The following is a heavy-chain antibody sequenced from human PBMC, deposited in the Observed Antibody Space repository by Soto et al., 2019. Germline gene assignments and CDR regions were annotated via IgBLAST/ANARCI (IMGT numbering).Heavy chain of an antibody. CDR2: IANDGSKN. CDR1: GFTFSTSA. Sequence: QVQLVESGGGVVQPGRSLRLSCAASGFTFSTSAMHWVRQAPGKGLEWVAIIANDGSKNSYADSVRGRFTISRDNSKNTLYLQRSCLRAEDTALYYCARAAYCSGDFCYLSDFWGQGAQVIVSS. V-gene: IGHV3-30-3*01. J-gene: IGHJ4*02. CDR3: ARAAYCSGDFCYLSDF. D-gene: IGHD2-21*01.